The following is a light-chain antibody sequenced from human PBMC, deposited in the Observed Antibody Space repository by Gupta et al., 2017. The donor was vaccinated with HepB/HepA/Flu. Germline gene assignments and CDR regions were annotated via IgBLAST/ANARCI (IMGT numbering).Light chain of an antibody. CDR2: ATS. Sequence: LSASVGDRVTITCRTSQGINNYLAWYQQKPGKVPKLLIYATSALHSGVPSRFSGSGSGTDFTLTISSLQPEDVATYYCQKYISAPFTFGHGTKVDIK. J-gene: IGKJ3*01. V-gene: IGKV1-27*01. CDR3: QKYISAPFT. CDR1: QGINNY.